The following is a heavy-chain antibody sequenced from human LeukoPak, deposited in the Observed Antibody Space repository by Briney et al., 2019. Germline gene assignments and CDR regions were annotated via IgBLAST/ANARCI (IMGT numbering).Heavy chain of an antibody. CDR1: GFTFSSYW. CDR2: INSDGSST. V-gene: IGHV3-74*01. CDR3: ARVLGYSYGFGFDY. J-gene: IGHJ4*02. Sequence: GGSLRLSCAASGFTFSSYWMHWVRQAPGKWLVWVSRINSDGSSTSYADSVKGRFTISRDNAKNTLYLQMNSLRAEDTAVYYCARVLGYSYGFGFDYWGQGTLVTVSS. D-gene: IGHD5-18*01.